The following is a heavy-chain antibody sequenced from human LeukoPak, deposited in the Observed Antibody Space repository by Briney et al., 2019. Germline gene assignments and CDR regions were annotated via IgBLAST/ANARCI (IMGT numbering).Heavy chain of an antibody. Sequence: ASVKVSCKASGGTFSSYAISWVRQAPGQGLEWMGWISAYNGNTNYAQKLQGRVTMTTDTSTSTAYMELRSLRSDDTAVYYCARLRYCSSTSCPAAGMDVWGQGTTVTVSS. CDR1: GGTFSSYA. CDR2: ISAYNGNT. D-gene: IGHD2-2*01. J-gene: IGHJ6*02. CDR3: ARLRYCSSTSCPAAGMDV. V-gene: IGHV1-18*01.